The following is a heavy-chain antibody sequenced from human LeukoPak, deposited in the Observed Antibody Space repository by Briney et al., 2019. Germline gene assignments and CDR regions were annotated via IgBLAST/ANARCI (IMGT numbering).Heavy chain of an antibody. CDR3: TTRWAQLWLDY. D-gene: IGHD5-18*01. CDR2: INSDGSIT. J-gene: IGHJ4*02. V-gene: IGHV3-74*01. CDR1: GFTFTTYW. Sequence: PGGSLRLSCAASGFTFTTYWMHWVRQAPGKGLVWVSHINSDGSITSYADSVKGRFTISRDNSKDTLYLQMNSLRAEDTAVYYCTTRWAQLWLDYWGQGTLVTVSS.